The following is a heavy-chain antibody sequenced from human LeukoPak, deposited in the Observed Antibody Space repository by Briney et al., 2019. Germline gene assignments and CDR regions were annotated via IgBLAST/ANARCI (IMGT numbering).Heavy chain of an antibody. Sequence: GGSLRLSCAASGFDFSTYTMNWVRQAPGKGLEWVSSISSSSSYIYYADSVKGRFTLSRDNAKNSMYLQMNSLRPEDTAVYYCTRDPGRCTSTSCYPDYWGQGTLVTVSS. V-gene: IGHV3-21*01. J-gene: IGHJ4*02. D-gene: IGHD2-2*01. CDR3: TRDPGRCTSTSCYPDY. CDR2: ISSSSSYI. CDR1: GFDFSTYT.